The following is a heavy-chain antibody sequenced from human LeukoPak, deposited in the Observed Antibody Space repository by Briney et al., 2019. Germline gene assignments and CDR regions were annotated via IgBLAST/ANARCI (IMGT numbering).Heavy chain of an antibody. CDR3: ARRVGIYYDFWSGYSGGFDY. J-gene: IGHJ4*02. Sequence: PLETLSLTCAVYGGSFSGYYWSWIRQPPGKGLEWIGGINHSGSTNYNPSLKSRVTISVDTSKNQFSLKLSSVTAADTAVYYCARRVGIYYDFWSGYSGGFDYWGQGTLVTVSS. CDR1: GGSFSGYY. D-gene: IGHD3-3*01. CDR2: INHSGST. V-gene: IGHV4-34*01.